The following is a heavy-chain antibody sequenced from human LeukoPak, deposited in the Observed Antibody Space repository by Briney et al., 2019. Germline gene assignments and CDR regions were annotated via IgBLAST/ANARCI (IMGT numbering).Heavy chain of an antibody. Sequence: PGGSLRLSCAASGFTVSSNYMSWVRQAPGKGLEWVSAMSGSGGSTYYADSVKGRFTISRDKSKNTLYLQMNSLRAEDTAVYYCAKRIHSAMATGYWGQGTLVTVSS. CDR2: MSGSGGST. V-gene: IGHV3-23*01. CDR3: AKRIHSAMATGY. J-gene: IGHJ4*02. D-gene: IGHD5-18*01. CDR1: GFTVSSNY.